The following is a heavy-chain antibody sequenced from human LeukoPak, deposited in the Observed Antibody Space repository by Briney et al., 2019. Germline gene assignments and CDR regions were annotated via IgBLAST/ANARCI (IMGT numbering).Heavy chain of an antibody. Sequence: GGSLRLSCAASGFTFSTYWMSWVRQAPGKGLEWEANIKQDGIEKYYVDSVKGRFTISRDNAKNSLYLQMNSLSAEDTAMYYCARINFKSARDYWGQGTLVTVSS. J-gene: IGHJ4*02. V-gene: IGHV3-7*01. CDR3: ARINFKSARDY. CDR2: IKQDGIEK. CDR1: GFTFSTYW. D-gene: IGHD1-20*01.